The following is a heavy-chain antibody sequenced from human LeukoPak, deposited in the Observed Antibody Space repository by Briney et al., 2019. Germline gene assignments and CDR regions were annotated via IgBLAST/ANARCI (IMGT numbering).Heavy chain of an antibody. CDR1: GFTFKNAW. CDR2: IRSRTGYGTT. J-gene: IGHJ3*02. CDR3: TTRELRYYGSGTYPVAFDI. D-gene: IGHD3-10*01. V-gene: IGHV3-15*01. Sequence: GGSLRLSCAASGFTFKNAWMNWVRLAPGKGLEWVGRIRSRTGYGTTEYAAPVQGRFTVSRDDSKNTLYLQMHSLKTEDTAVYYCTTRELRYYGSGTYPVAFDIWGQGTMVTVSS.